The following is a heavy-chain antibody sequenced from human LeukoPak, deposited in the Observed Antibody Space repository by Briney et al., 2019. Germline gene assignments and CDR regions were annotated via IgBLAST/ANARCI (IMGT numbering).Heavy chain of an antibody. CDR3: AKDRGIVVVNKPFAFDY. V-gene: IGHV3-23*01. Sequence: GGSLRLSCAASGFTFSSYAMSWVRQAPGKGLEWVSAISGSGGSTYYADSVKGRFTISRDNSKNTLYLQMNSLRAEDTAVYYCAKDRGIVVVNKPFAFDYWGQGTLVTVSS. CDR2: ISGSGGST. J-gene: IGHJ4*02. CDR1: GFTFSSYA. D-gene: IGHD3-22*01.